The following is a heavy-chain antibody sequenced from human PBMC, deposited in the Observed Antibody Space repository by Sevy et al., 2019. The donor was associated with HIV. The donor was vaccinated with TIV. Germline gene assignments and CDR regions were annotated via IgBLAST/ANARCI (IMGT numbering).Heavy chain of an antibody. CDR3: ARDKTYRDSGSYYFDY. Sequence: ASVKVSCKASGGTFSSYAISWVRQAPGQGLEWMGGIIPIFGTANYAQKFQGRVTITADESTGTAYMELSSLRSEDTAVYYCARDKTYRDSGSYYFDYWGQGTLVTVSS. CDR2: IIPIFGTA. D-gene: IGHD1-26*01. J-gene: IGHJ4*02. V-gene: IGHV1-69*13. CDR1: GGTFSSYA.